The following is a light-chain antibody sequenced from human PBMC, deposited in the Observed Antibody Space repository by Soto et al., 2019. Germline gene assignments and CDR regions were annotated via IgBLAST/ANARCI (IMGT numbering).Light chain of an antibody. Sequence: QSVLTQPASVSGSPGQSITISCTGTSSDVGGYNYVSWYQQHPGKAPKLMIYEVSNRPSGVSNRFSGSKSGNTASLTISGLQAEDEADYYCQSYDMSLSGWVFGGGTKVTVL. CDR2: EVS. CDR1: SSDVGGYNY. J-gene: IGLJ3*02. CDR3: QSYDMSLSGWV. V-gene: IGLV2-14*01.